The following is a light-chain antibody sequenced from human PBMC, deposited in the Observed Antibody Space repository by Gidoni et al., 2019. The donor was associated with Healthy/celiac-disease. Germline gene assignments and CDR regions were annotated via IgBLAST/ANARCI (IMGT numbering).Light chain of an antibody. J-gene: IGKJ1*01. CDR1: QSVSSSY. V-gene: IGKV3-20*01. CDR2: GAS. Sequence: IVLTQSPGTQSLSPGERATLSFRASQSVSSSYLAWYQQKPGKAPRLLIYGASSRATGIPARFSGSGSGTDFTLTISRLEPEDFAVYYCQQYGSSPWTFGQGTKVEIK. CDR3: QQYGSSPWT.